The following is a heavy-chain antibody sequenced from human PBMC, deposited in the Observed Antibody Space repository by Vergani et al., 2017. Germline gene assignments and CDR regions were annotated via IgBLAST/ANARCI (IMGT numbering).Heavy chain of an antibody. D-gene: IGHD6-19*01. CDR2: ISWNSNSI. V-gene: IGHV3-9*02. J-gene: IGHJ4*02. CDR3: ARVGKRGWDFDY. Sequence: EVQLEESGGGLVLPGRSLRLSCVASGFTSAGYAMHWVRQAPGKGLEWVSGISWNSNSIGYADSVKGRFTISRDNTKNSLYLQINSLRADDTAVYYCARVGKRGWDFDYWGQGTLITVSS. CDR1: GFTSAGYA.